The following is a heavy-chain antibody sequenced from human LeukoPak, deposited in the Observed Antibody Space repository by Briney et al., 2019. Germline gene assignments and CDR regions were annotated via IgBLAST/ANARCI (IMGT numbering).Heavy chain of an antibody. CDR2: ISWDGGST. Sequence: GGSLRLSCAASGFTFDDYAMHWVRQAPGKGLEWVSLISWDGGSTYYADSVKGRFTISRDNSKNSLYLQMNSLRAEDTALYYCAKDRGRITMVRGVIGYFDYWGQGTLVTVSS. CDR3: AKDRGRITMVRGVIGYFDY. J-gene: IGHJ4*02. V-gene: IGHV3-43D*03. CDR1: GFTFDDYA. D-gene: IGHD3-10*01.